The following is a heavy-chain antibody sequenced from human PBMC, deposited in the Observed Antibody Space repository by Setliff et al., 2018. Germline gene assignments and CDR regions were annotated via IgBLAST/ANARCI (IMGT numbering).Heavy chain of an antibody. J-gene: IGHJ4*02. Sequence: GGSLRLSCAASGFTFSDYTMSWVRQTPGKGLEWVSGVGASGVATSYADSVKGRFTISRDNSKNTVYLEMNSLRAEDTAVYYCAKRGPYCSGGTCHYYFDYWGQGTLVTVSS. CDR2: VGASGVAT. CDR1: GFTFSDYT. CDR3: AKRGPYCSGGTCHYYFDY. D-gene: IGHD2-15*01. V-gene: IGHV3-23*01.